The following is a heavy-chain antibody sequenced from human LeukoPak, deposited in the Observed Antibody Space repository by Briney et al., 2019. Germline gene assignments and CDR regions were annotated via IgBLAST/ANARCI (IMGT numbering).Heavy chain of an antibody. D-gene: IGHD6-6*01. CDR1: GYTFTGYY. CDR2: INPHSGGT. CDR3: SSRLTARPVWFDP. Sequence: ASVNVSCKASGYTFTGYYMHWVRQAPGQGLEWMGWINPHSGGTNYAQKFQRRVTMNRDTSLGPAYMHPNRLRSDYPALDYCSSRLTARPVWFDPWGQGTLVTVSS. V-gene: IGHV1-2*02. J-gene: IGHJ5*02.